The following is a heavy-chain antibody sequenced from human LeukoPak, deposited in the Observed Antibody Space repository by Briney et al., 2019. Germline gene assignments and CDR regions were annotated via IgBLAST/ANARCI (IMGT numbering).Heavy chain of an antibody. J-gene: IGHJ2*01. CDR3: ARVGPLATRSAGHYYFDL. CDR1: GFTFSNYA. Sequence: GGSRTLSCAVSGFTFSNYAMSWVRRAPGKGLEWFSTVSDKGDATAHADSVKGRLTISRHKAENPLSLLMNILRAEDTAVYYCARVGPLATRSAGHYYFDLWGRGTLVTVSS. CDR2: VSDKGDAT. V-gene: IGHV3-23*01. D-gene: IGHD3-10*01.